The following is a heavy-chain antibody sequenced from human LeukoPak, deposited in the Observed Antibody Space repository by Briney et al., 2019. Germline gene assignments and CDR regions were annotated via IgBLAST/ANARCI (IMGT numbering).Heavy chain of an antibody. D-gene: IGHD2-2*01. CDR3: ARWYCSSTSCYFDY. Sequence: GASVKVSCKASGYTFTNYDINWVRQATGQGLEWMGWMNPNSGNTGYAQKFQGRVTMTRNTSISTAYMELGSLRSEDTAVYYCARWYCSSTSCYFDYWGQGTLVTVSS. CDR2: MNPNSGNT. V-gene: IGHV1-8*01. CDR1: GYTFTNYD. J-gene: IGHJ4*02.